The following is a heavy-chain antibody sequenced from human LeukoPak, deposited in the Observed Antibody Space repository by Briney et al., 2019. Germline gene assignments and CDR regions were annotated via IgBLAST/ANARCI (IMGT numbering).Heavy chain of an antibody. Sequence: PGTSLRLSCAGFGFTFRSYGMHWVRQAPGKGLEWVAVIWYDGSKKYYADSVKGRFTISRDNSKNTLYLQMNSLRAEDTAVYYCARDWKYCSGGSCYGGFDYWGQGTLVTVSS. J-gene: IGHJ4*02. CDR3: ARDWKYCSGGSCYGGFDY. D-gene: IGHD2-15*01. CDR1: GFTFRSYG. V-gene: IGHV3-33*01. CDR2: IWYDGSKK.